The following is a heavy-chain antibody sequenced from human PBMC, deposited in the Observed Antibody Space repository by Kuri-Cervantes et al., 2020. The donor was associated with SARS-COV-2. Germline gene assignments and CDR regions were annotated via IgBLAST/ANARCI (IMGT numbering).Heavy chain of an antibody. CDR1: GGTFSSYA. CDR3: ATSPARVWREGYFDY. Sequence: SVKVSCKASGGTFSSYAISWVRQAPGQGLEWMGGIIPIFGTANYAQKFQGRVTITADESTSTAYMELSSLRSEDTAVYYCATSPARVWREGYFDYWGQGTLVTVSS. D-gene: IGHD1-26*01. J-gene: IGHJ4*02. CDR2: IIPIFGTA. V-gene: IGHV1-69*13.